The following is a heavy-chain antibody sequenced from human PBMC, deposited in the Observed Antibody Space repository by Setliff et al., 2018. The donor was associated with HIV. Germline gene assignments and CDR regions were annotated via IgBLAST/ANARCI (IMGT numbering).Heavy chain of an antibody. CDR2: LYYSGST. Sequence: NPSETLSLTCTVSGGSISRYYWSWIRQPPGKGLEWIGYLYYSGSTNYNPSLKSRVNISVDTSKNQFSLKLSSVTAADTAVYYWARNYYDSSGYYVSEYYFDYWGQGTLVTVSS. CDR3: ARNYYDSSGYYVSEYYFDY. CDR1: GGSISRYY. J-gene: IGHJ4*02. D-gene: IGHD3-22*01. V-gene: IGHV4-59*01.